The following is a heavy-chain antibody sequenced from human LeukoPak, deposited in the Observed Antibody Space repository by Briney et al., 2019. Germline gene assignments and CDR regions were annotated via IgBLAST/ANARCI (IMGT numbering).Heavy chain of an antibody. D-gene: IGHD2-15*01. CDR2: INHSGST. V-gene: IGHV4-34*01. Sequence: SETLSLTCAVYGGSFSGYYWSWIRQPPGNGLEWIGEINHSGSTNYNPSLKSRVTISVDTSKNQFSLKVSSVTAADTAMYYCARGGAAAYYFDYWGQGTLVTVSS. CDR3: ARGGAAAYYFDY. CDR1: GGSFSGYY. J-gene: IGHJ4*02.